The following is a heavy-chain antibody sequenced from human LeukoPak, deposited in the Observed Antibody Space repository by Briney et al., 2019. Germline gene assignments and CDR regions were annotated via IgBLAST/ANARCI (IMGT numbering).Heavy chain of an antibody. CDR3: ARMNYVSTGWGAPFDY. Sequence: GGSLRLSCAASGFTFSGHNMNWVRQAPGKGLEWLSFVSISSGTLYYADSVKGRFTISRDNAKKSLYLQMNSLRAEDTAVYYCARMNYVSTGWGAPFDYWGQGTLVTVSS. CDR2: VSISSGTL. CDR1: GFTFSGHN. D-gene: IGHD1-7*01. J-gene: IGHJ4*02. V-gene: IGHV3-48*04.